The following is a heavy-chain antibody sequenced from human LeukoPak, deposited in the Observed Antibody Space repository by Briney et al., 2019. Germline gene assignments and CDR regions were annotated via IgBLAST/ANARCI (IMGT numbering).Heavy chain of an antibody. Sequence: SETLSLTCTVSGGSISSSPYYWGWIRQPPGKGLEWIGSIYYSGTTHYDPSLESRVTISVDTSKNQFSLKLASVTAEDTAVYYCAKDAYYYDSSGYYYPFDYWGQGTLVTVSS. D-gene: IGHD3-22*01. CDR3: AKDAYYYDSSGYYYPFDY. J-gene: IGHJ4*02. CDR1: GGSISSSPYY. V-gene: IGHV4-39*07. CDR2: IYYSGTT.